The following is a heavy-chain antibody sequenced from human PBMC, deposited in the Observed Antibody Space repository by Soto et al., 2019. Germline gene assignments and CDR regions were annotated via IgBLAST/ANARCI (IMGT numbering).Heavy chain of an antibody. CDR2: IENDGSGS. CDR1: GFSFSTYW. Sequence: EVQLVESGGGLVQPGGSLRLSCAASGFSFSTYWMHWVRQAPGKGLVWVSRIENDGSGSSYAESVKGRFTISRNNAKNTLYLQMNSLRAEDTAVYYCASTITRVRGHCIDVWGRGTTVTGSS. D-gene: IGHD3-10*01. J-gene: IGHJ6*02. CDR3: ASTITRVRGHCIDV. V-gene: IGHV3-74*01.